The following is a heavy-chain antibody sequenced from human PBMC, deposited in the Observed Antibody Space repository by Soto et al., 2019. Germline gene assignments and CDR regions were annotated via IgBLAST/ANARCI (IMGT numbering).Heavy chain of an antibody. V-gene: IGHV1-69*01. D-gene: IGHD6-13*01. CDR2: IIPIFGTA. Sequence: QVQLVQSGAEVKKPGSSVKVSCKASGGTFSSYAISWVRQAPGQGLEWMGGIIPIFGTANYAQKFQGRVTXXXXXXXXXXXMELSSLRSEDTAVYYCARDASLAAAGTTPLGPWGQGTLVTVSS. CDR3: ARDASLAAAGTTPLGP. CDR1: GGTFSSYA. J-gene: IGHJ5*02.